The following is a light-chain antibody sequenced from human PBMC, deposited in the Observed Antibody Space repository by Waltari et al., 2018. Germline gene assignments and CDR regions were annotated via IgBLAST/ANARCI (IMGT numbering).Light chain of an antibody. V-gene: IGKV1-5*01. Sequence: DIQMTQSPSTLSASVGDRVTITCRASQSISSWLAWYQQKPGKAPKLLIYDASSLESGVPSRFSGSGSGTEFTLTISSLQPEDIATYYCQQFNASPRTFGQGTNVEIK. CDR2: DAS. CDR1: QSISSW. CDR3: QQFNASPRT. J-gene: IGKJ1*01.